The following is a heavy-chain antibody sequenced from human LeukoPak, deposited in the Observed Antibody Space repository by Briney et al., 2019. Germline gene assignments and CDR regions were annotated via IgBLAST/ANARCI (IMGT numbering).Heavy chain of an antibody. J-gene: IGHJ6*04. CDR2: ISSSGSTI. CDR1: GFIFGDSG. Sequence: GGSLRLSCTTSGFIFGDSGMSWVRQAPGKGLEWVSYISSSGSTIYYADSVKGRFTISRDNAKNSLYLQMNSLRAEDTAVYYCAELGITMIGGVWGKGTTVTISS. D-gene: IGHD3-10*02. CDR3: AELGITMIGGV. V-gene: IGHV3-48*03.